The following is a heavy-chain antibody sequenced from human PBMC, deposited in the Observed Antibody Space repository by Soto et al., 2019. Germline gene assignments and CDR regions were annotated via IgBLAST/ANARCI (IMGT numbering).Heavy chain of an antibody. V-gene: IGHV3-23*01. D-gene: IGHD2-15*01. CDR1: GFTFSNAW. CDR3: AKVPRYCSGDRCDAGYFDY. CDR2: ISGSGGTT. J-gene: IGHJ4*02. Sequence: GGSLRLSCAASGFTFSNAWMNWVRQAPGKGLEWVSAISGSGGTTYYADSVKGRFTISRDNSRNTLYLQMNSLRADDTGGYYCAKVPRYCSGDRCDAGYFDYWGQGALGTVS.